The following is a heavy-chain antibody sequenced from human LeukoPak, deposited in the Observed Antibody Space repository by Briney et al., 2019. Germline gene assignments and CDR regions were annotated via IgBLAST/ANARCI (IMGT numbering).Heavy chain of an antibody. CDR3: ARDRAVPSAYFDY. CDR2: ISAFNGNT. CDR1: GYTFTISG. D-gene: IGHD2-2*01. V-gene: IGHV1-18*01. J-gene: IGHJ4*02. Sequence: ASVNVSSKATGYTFTISGISWVRQAPGQGLEWMGWISAFNGNTNYAQNLQGRVTMTTDTSTSTAYMELRSLRSDATAVYYCARDRAVPSAYFDYWGQGTLVTVSS.